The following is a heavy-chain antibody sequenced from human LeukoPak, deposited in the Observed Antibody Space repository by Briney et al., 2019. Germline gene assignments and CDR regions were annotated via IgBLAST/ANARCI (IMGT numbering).Heavy chain of an antibody. CDR3: AKTGAASGGMDV. CDR1: EFSFSSYS. V-gene: IGHV3-48*02. CDR2: INGRSSVM. Sequence: QSGGSLRLSCAASEFSFSSYSMSWVRQAPGQGLEWISYINGRSSVMYFADSVKGRFTISRDNDKNSVYLQMTSLRDEDTAVYFCAKTGAASGGMDVWGRGTTVTVSS. J-gene: IGHJ6*02. D-gene: IGHD2-15*01.